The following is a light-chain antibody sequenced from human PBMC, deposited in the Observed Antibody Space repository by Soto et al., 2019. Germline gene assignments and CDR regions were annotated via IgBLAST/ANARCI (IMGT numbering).Light chain of an antibody. J-gene: IGKJ4*01. CDR3: QQYNNWPALT. CDR1: QSVRSN. CDR2: GAS. Sequence: EIVMTQSPATLSVSPGERATLSCRASQSVRSNLAWYQQKPGLAPRLLIYGASTRATGIPARFSGSGSGTEFSLIISSLQSEDIAVYYCQQYNNWPALTFGGGTKVEIK. V-gene: IGKV3-15*01.